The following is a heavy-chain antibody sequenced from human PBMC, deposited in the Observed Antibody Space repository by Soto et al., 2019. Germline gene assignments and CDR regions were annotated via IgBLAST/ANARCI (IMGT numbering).Heavy chain of an antibody. CDR1: GGSIRSGGYY. J-gene: IGHJ3*02. Sequence: QVQLQESGPGLVKPSQNLSLTCTVSGGSIRSGGYYWTWIRQHPGKGLEWIGYIYYSGSTYYIPSLKTRLTISVDTSKNQFSLRVSSVTSADTAVYYCARRSTGDAFDIWGQGTMVTVSP. D-gene: IGHD2-2*01. V-gene: IGHV4-31*03. CDR3: ARRSTGDAFDI. CDR2: IYYSGST.